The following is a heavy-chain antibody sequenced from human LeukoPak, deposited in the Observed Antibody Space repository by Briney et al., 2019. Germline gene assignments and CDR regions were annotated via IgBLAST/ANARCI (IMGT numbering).Heavy chain of an antibody. D-gene: IGHD3-10*01. J-gene: IGHJ4*02. CDR2: ISAYNGNT. V-gene: IGHV1-18*01. CDR3: ARDLRRYYYGSGIDY. CDR1: RYTFTSYG. Sequence: ASVKVSCKASRYTFTSYGISWVRQAPGQGLEWMGWISAYNGNTNYAQKLQGRVTMTTDTSTSTAYMELRSLRSDDTAVYYCARDLRRYYYGSGIDYWGQGTLVTVSS.